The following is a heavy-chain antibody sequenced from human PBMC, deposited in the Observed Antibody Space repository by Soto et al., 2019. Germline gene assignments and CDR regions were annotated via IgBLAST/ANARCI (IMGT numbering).Heavy chain of an antibody. D-gene: IGHD3-3*01. CDR1: GYTLTELS. J-gene: IGHJ5*02. V-gene: IGHV1-24*01. Sequence: ASVKVSCKVSGYTLTELSMHWVRQAPGKGLEWMGGFDPEDGETIYAQKFQGRVTMTEDTSTDTAYMELSSLRSEDTAVYYCATAPYYDFWSGTNWFDPWGQGTLVTVSS. CDR3: ATAPYYDFWSGTNWFDP. CDR2: FDPEDGET.